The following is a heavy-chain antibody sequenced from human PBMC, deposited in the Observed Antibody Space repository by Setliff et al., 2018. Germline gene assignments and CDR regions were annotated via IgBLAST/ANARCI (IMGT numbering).Heavy chain of an antibody. CDR2: IHYSGST. Sequence: SETLSLTCAVYGGSFSGYYWSWIRQPPGKGREWIGSIHYSGSTYYNPSLKSRVTISVDTSKNQFSLKLSSVTAADTAVYYCARMGRGYSYGYILYYFDYWGQGTLVTVSS. V-gene: IGHV4-34*01. J-gene: IGHJ4*02. CDR1: GGSFSGYY. CDR3: ARMGRGYSYGYILYYFDY. D-gene: IGHD5-18*01.